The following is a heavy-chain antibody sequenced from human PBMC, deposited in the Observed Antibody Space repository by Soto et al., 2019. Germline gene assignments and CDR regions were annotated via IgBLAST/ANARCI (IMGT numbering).Heavy chain of an antibody. J-gene: IGHJ6*02. CDR2: INSDWSST. V-gene: IGHV3-74*01. D-gene: IGHD3-10*01. CDR1: GFTFSNYW. Sequence: EVQVVESGGGLVQPGGSLRLSCAASGFTFSNYWMQWVRQAPGKGLVWFSRINSDWSSTSYADSVKGRFTISRDNAKNTLYLQMNSLRAEDTAVYYCARAVRSGSYPYYYYGMDVWGQGTTVTVSS. CDR3: ARAVRSGSYPYYYYGMDV.